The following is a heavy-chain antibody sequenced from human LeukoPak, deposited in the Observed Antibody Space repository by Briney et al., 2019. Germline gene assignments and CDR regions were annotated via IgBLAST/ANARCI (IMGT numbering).Heavy chain of an antibody. Sequence: ASVKVSCKASGGTFSSYAISWVRQAPGQGLEWMGGIIPIFGTANYAQKFQGRVTITTDESTSTAYMELSSLRSEGTAVYYCARGIAVAGTRLSWFDPWGQGTLVTVSS. CDR1: GGTFSSYA. CDR2: IIPIFGTA. CDR3: ARGIAVAGTRLSWFDP. V-gene: IGHV1-69*05. J-gene: IGHJ5*02. D-gene: IGHD6-19*01.